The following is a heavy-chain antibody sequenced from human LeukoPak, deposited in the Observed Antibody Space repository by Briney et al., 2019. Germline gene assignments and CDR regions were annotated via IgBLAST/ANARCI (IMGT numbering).Heavy chain of an antibody. D-gene: IGHD6-13*01. CDR1: GYTFTGYY. CDR2: INPYSDDT. CDR3: ARDQRGSSSWESYFDY. J-gene: IGHJ4*02. V-gene: IGHV1-2*02. Sequence: ASVKVSCKTSGYTFTGYYILWVRQAPGQGLEWMGWINPYSDDTNYAQKFQGRVSMTRDTSIDTAYMELSRLRSDDTALYYCARDQRGSSSWESYFDYWGQGTLVTVSS.